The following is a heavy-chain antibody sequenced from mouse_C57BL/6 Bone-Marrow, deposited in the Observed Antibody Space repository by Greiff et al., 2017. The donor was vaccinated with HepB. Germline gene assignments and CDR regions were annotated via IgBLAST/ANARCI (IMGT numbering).Heavy chain of an antibody. V-gene: IGHV8-8*01. Sequence: QVQLKESGPGILQPSQTLSLTCSFSGFSLSTFGMGVGWIRQPSGKGLEWLAHIWWDDDKYYNPALKSRLTISKDTSKNQVFLKIANVDTADTATYYCARMGYYGSSLWFAYWGQGTLVTVSA. J-gene: IGHJ3*01. D-gene: IGHD1-1*01. CDR1: GFSLSTFGMG. CDR3: ARMGYYGSSLWFAY. CDR2: IWWDDDK.